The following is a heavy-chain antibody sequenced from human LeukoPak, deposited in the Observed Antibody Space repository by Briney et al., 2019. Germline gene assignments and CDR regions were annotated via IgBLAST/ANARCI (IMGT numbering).Heavy chain of an antibody. D-gene: IGHD6-19*01. CDR2: IYHSGST. J-gene: IGHJ4*02. CDR1: GGSISSSNW. Sequence: PSETLSLTCAVSGGSISSSNWWSWVRQPPGKGLEWIGEIYHSGSTNYNPSLKSRVTISVDKSKNQFSLKLSSVTAADTAVYYCASEQGYSSGWYYFDYWGQGTLVTVSS. V-gene: IGHV4-4*02. CDR3: ASEQGYSSGWYYFDY.